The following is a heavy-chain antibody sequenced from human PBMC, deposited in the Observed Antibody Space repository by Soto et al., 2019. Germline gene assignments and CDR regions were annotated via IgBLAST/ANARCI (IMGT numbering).Heavy chain of an antibody. CDR1: GGSISPYY. D-gene: IGHD1-1*01. J-gene: IGHJ4*02. Sequence: ETLSLTCSVSGGSISPYYWSWIRQPAGKGLEWIGRIYASGSTNYNPSLKSRVTMSVATSKNQSSLKLTSVTAADTATYYCARGGMVIIPTATAFDYWGQGTLVTVYS. CDR3: ARGGMVIIPTATAFDY. CDR2: IYASGST. V-gene: IGHV4-4*07.